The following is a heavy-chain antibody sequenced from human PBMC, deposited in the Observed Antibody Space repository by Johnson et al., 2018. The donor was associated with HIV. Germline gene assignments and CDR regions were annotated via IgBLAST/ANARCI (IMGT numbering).Heavy chain of an antibody. J-gene: IGHJ3*02. Sequence: QVQLVESGGGVVQPGGSLRLSCAASGFTFSSYGMHWVRQAPGKGLEWVAFIRYDGSNKYYADSVKGRFTISRDNSKNTLYLQMNSLRAEDTAVYYCARGRARAFDIWGQGTMVTVS. CDR2: IRYDGSNK. CDR3: ARGRARAFDI. V-gene: IGHV3-30*02. D-gene: IGHD5-12*01. CDR1: GFTFSSYG.